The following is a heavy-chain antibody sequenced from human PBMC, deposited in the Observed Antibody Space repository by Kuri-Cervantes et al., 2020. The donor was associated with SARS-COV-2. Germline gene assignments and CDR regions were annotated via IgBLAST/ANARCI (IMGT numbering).Heavy chain of an antibody. J-gene: IGHJ4*02. CDR2: IYGSGERT. D-gene: IGHD1-1*01. Sequence: GESLKISCAVSGFASSNSAMSWVRQAPGKGLEWVSSIYGSGERTYYADSVKGRFTVSRDNLRNTLYLEMNSLRAEDTALYFCAKDGYNWGDYFDYWGQGTLVTVSS. V-gene: IGHV3-23*01. CDR1: GFASSNSA. CDR3: AKDGYNWGDYFDY.